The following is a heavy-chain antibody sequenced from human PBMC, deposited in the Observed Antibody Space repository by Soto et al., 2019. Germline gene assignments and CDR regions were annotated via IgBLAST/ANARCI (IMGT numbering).Heavy chain of an antibody. Sequence: RRILQTPGKGLEWIGYIYYSGSTNYNPSLKSRVTISVDTSKNQFSLKLSSVTAADTAVYYCARHLEYSSSSELDYWGQGTLVTVSS. J-gene: IGHJ4*02. CDR3: ARHLEYSSSSELDY. V-gene: IGHV4-59*08. D-gene: IGHD6-6*01. CDR2: IYYSGST.